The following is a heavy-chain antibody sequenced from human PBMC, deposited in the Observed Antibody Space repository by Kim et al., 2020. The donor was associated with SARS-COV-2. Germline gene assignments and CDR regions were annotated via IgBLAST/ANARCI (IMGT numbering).Heavy chain of an antibody. V-gene: IGHV1-46*01. Sequence: GTTSRAQKFQGRMTRTRDTATSTVYMELSSLRSEDTAVYYCARGIGDPPSAWGQGTLVTVSS. CDR3: ARGIGDPPSA. CDR2: GTT. J-gene: IGHJ4*02. D-gene: IGHD3-10*01.